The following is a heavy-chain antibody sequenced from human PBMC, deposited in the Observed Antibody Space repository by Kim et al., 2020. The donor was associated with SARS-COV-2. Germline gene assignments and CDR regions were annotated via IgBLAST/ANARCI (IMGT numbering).Heavy chain of an antibody. CDR3: AKESYDFFYYYYGMDV. V-gene: IGHV3-30*18. D-gene: IGHD3-3*01. Sequence: GGSLRLSCAASGFTFSSYGMHWVRQAPGKGLEWVAVISYDGSNKYYADSVKGRFTISRDNSKNTLYLQMNSLRAEDTAVYYCAKESYDFFYYYYGMDVWGQGTTVTASS. CDR1: GFTFSSYG. J-gene: IGHJ6*02. CDR2: ISYDGSNK.